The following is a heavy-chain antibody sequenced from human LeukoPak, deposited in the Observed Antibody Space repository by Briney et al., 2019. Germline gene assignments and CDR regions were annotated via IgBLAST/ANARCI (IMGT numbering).Heavy chain of an antibody. J-gene: IGHJ4*02. Sequence: GASVKLSFKASGYTFTGYLVHWGRQAPGQGLGWMGLINHNSGGTNYARKFQGRITMTRDTSISTAYMELSRLSSDDTAVYYCARRLAGGYDFDYWGQGALVTVSS. D-gene: IGHD5-12*01. CDR3: ARRLAGGYDFDY. V-gene: IGHV1-2*02. CDR1: GYTFTGYL. CDR2: INHNSGGT.